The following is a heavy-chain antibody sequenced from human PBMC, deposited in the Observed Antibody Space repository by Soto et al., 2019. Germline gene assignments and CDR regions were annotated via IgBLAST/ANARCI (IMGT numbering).Heavy chain of an antibody. CDR3: ARRNYYDSTGYYPTDY. J-gene: IGHJ4*02. Sequence: SETLSLTCAVSGGSIISDDWWSWVRQPPGTGLEWIGEIYHIGSTNYNPSLESRVTISVDKSKNQFSLKLSSVTAADTAVYYCARRNYYDSTGYYPTDYWGQGTLVTVSS. CDR1: GGSIISDDW. V-gene: IGHV4-4*02. D-gene: IGHD3-22*01. CDR2: IYHIGST.